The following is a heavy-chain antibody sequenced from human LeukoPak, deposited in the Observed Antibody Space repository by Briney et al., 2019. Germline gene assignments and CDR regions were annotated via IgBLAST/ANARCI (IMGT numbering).Heavy chain of an antibody. V-gene: IGHV4-59*01. Sequence: SETLSLTCSVSGGSISSYYWSWIRQPPGKGLEWIGYIYYSGSTNYNPSLKSRVTISVDTSKNQFSLKLSSVTAADTAVYYCARFSRASALDAFDIWGQGTMVTVSS. CDR3: ARFSRASALDAFDI. CDR2: IYYSGST. D-gene: IGHD3-10*01. CDR1: GGSISSYY. J-gene: IGHJ3*02.